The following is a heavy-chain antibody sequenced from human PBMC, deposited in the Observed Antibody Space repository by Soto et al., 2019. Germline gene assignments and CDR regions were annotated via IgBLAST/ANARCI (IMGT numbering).Heavy chain of an antibody. D-gene: IGHD2-21*01. CDR2: MYSGGSA. CDR1: GFTVSSNY. J-gene: IGHJ4*02. V-gene: IGHV3-53*02. CDR3: AGDGPPTCGNDY. Sequence: DVQLVETGGGLMQPGGSLRLSCAVSGFTVSSNYMNWVRQAPGKGLEWVSVMYSGGSAYYADSVKGRFTISRDKSKNTLYLQMNSLRAEDTAVYYCAGDGPPTCGNDYWGQGTLVTVSS.